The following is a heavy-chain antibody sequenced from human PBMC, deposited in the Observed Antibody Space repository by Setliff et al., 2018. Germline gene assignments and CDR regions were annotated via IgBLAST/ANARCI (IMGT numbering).Heavy chain of an antibody. CDR3: ARHEFVGGYYGSVTYRHFDY. Sequence: ETLSLTCTVSGDSISSTSYQWGWVRQPPGKGLEWIGSIYYTGTAYYNPSLKSRVTISVDTSKNQFSLQVTSLAATDTALYSCARHEFVGGYYGSVTYRHFDYWGQGILVTVSS. D-gene: IGHD3-10*01. V-gene: IGHV4-39*01. CDR1: GDSISSTSYQ. CDR2: IYYTGTA. J-gene: IGHJ4*02.